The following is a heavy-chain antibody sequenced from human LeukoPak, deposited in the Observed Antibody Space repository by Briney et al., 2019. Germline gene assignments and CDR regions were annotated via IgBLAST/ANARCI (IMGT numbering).Heavy chain of an antibody. V-gene: IGHV1-24*01. CDR2: FDPEDGET. CDR3: ANPLAGYGDYSDAFDI. D-gene: IGHD4-17*01. J-gene: IGHJ3*02. CDR1: GYTLTELS. Sequence: VKVSCKVSGYTLTELSMHWVRQAPGKGLEWMGGFDPEDGETIYAQKFQGRVTMTEDTSTDTAYMELSSLRSEDTAVYYCANPLAGYGDYSDAFDIWGQGTMVTVSS.